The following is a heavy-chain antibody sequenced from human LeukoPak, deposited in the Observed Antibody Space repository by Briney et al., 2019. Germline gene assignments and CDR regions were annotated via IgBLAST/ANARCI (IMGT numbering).Heavy chain of an antibody. Sequence: GGCLRLSCAASGFTFSSYAMSWVRQAPGKGLEWVSVISDTGGDTYYADSVKGRFTISRDNSKNTLYLRMNSLRAEDTALYYCARDRVPGTSPKMDYWGQGILVTVSS. D-gene: IGHD1-7*01. CDR2: ISDTGGDT. J-gene: IGHJ4*02. CDR1: GFTFSSYA. CDR3: ARDRVPGTSPKMDY. V-gene: IGHV3-23*01.